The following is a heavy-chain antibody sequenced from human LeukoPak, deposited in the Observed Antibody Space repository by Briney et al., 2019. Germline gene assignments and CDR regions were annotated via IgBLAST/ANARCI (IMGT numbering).Heavy chain of an antibody. D-gene: IGHD5-12*01. CDR3: ARWLDGGYRVRDYYYMDV. CDR2: MNPNSGNT. J-gene: IGHJ6*03. Sequence: GASVKVSCKASGYTFTSYGISWVRQATGQGLEWMGWMNPNSGNTGYAQKFQGRVTITRNTSISTAYMELSSLRSEDTAVYYCARWLDGGYRVRDYYYMDVWGKGTTVTVSS. CDR1: GYTFTSYG. V-gene: IGHV1-8*03.